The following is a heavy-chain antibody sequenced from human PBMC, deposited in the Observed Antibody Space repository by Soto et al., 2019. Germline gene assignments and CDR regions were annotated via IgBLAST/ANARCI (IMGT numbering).Heavy chain of an antibody. J-gene: IGHJ4*02. V-gene: IGHV3-48*01. D-gene: IGHD7-27*01. CDR2: ISSTSSNI. CDR3: VRDPNWAFDY. Sequence: GSLRLSCAASGFTFSTYSMTWVRQAPGKGLEWLSYISSTSSNIEYADSVKGRFTISRDNAKNSLYLQMNSLRVEDTALYYCVRDPNWAFDYWAPGTLVTVSS. CDR1: GFTFSTYS.